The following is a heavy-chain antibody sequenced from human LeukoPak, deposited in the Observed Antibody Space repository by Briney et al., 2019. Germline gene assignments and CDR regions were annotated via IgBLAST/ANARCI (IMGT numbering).Heavy chain of an antibody. J-gene: IGHJ4*02. V-gene: IGHV4-34*01. D-gene: IGHD2-8*01. Sequence: SETLSLTCAVYGGSFSGYYWSWIRQPPGKGLEWIGEINHSGSTNYNPSLKSRVTISVDTSKNQFSLKLSSVTAADTAVYYCASGIGYSTNGVCSLDYWGQGTLVTVSS. CDR1: GGSFSGYY. CDR3: ASGIGYSTNGVCSLDY. CDR2: INHSGST.